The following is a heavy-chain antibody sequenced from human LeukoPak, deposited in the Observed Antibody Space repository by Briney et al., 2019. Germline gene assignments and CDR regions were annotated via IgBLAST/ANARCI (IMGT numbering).Heavy chain of an antibody. V-gene: IGHV5-51*01. D-gene: IGHD1-1*01. CDR3: TRPVDNDSYYFDY. Sequence: GESLKISCKGSGDSFTNYWIGWVRQMPGRGLEWMGIIYPGDSDIRYSPSFQGQVTISADKSISTAYLQRSSLKASDTAMYFCTRPVDNDSYYFDYWGQGTLVTVSS. CDR2: IYPGDSDI. J-gene: IGHJ4*02. CDR1: GDSFTNYW.